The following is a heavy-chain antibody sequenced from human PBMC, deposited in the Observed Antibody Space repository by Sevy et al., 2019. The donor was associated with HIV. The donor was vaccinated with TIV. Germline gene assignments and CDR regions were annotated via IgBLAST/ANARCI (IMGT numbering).Heavy chain of an antibody. CDR3: TTDGYSSRWYPTYYYGMDV. CDR2: IKSKTDGGTT. Sequence: GGSLRLSCAASGFTFSNAWMSWVRQAPGKGLEWIGRIKSKTDGGTTDYAAPVKGRFTISRDDSKNTLYLQMNNLKTEDTAVYYCTTDGYSSRWYPTYYYGMDVWGQGTTVTVSS. J-gene: IGHJ6*02. V-gene: IGHV3-15*01. D-gene: IGHD6-13*01. CDR1: GFTFSNAW.